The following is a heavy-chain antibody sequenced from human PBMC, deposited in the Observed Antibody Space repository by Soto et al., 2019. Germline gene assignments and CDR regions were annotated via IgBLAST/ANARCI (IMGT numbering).Heavy chain of an antibody. V-gene: IGHV1-3*01. CDR3: ARNPPKTTVTTNYYYYMDV. Sequence: QVQLVQSGAEVKKPGASVKVSCKASGYTFTSYAMHWVRQAPGQRLEWMGWINAGNGNTKYSQKFQGRVTITRDTSASTAYMEQSSLRSEDTAVYYCARNPPKTTVTTNYYYYMDVWGKGTTVTVSS. CDR1: GYTFTSYA. D-gene: IGHD4-17*01. CDR2: INAGNGNT. J-gene: IGHJ6*03.